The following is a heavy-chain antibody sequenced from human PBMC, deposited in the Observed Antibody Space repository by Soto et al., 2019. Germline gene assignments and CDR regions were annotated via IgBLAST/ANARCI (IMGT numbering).Heavy chain of an antibody. D-gene: IGHD2-2*01. J-gene: IGHJ4*02. V-gene: IGHV2-5*02. CDR1: GFSLNSRGVG. CDR3: AHRRGSTGWPQTFDY. CDR2: IYWDGDK. Sequence: SGPTLVKPTQTLTLTCTVSGFSLNSRGVGVGWIRQPPGKALEWLALIYWDGDKRYSPFLKSRLTIIKDTSKNQVVLTMTNMDPVDTATYYCAHRRGSTGWPQTFDYWGQGTLVTVSS.